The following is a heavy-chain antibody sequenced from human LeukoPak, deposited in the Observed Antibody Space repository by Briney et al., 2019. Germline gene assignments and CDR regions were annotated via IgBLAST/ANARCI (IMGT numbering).Heavy chain of an antibody. CDR3: ARDFRGSSGYFDY. V-gene: IGHV3-53*01. Sequence: PGGSLRLSCAASGFTFSSYWMSWVRQAPGKGLEWVSVIYSGGSTYYADSVKGRFTISRDNSKNTLYLQMNSLRAEDTAVYYCARDFRGSSGYFDYWGQGTLVTVSS. J-gene: IGHJ4*02. CDR2: IYSGGST. CDR1: GFTFSSYW. D-gene: IGHD3-22*01.